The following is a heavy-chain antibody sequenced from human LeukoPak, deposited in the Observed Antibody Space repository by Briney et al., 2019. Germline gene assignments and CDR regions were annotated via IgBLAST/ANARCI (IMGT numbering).Heavy chain of an antibody. CDR2: LSGSGNTT. CDR3: AKVNGGGRDY. Sequence: GGSLRLSCAASGFTFSSCGMSWVRQAPGKGLEWVSGLSGSGNTTYYADSVKGRFTISRDNSKNTVFLQVNSLRAEDTAVYYCAKVNGGGRDYWGQGTLVTVSS. CDR1: GFTFSSCG. J-gene: IGHJ4*02. V-gene: IGHV3-23*01. D-gene: IGHD3-16*01.